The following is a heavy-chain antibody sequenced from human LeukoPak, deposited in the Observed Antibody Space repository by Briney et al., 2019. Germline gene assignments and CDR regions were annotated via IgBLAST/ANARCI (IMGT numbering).Heavy chain of an antibody. V-gene: IGHV3-74*01. CDR2: INSDDTGT. J-gene: IGHJ4*02. CDR3: TRDARGCHSSTCWKPSDY. Sequence: GVSLSLFCAASGFNLRTYCMQWVRHAPGEGLVWVSRINSDDTGTYADSVKGRFTISRDNANNILYLQMDSLRVDDTAVYYRTRDARGCHSSTCWKPSDYWGQGALVTVSS. CDR1: GFNLRTYC. D-gene: IGHD2/OR15-2a*01.